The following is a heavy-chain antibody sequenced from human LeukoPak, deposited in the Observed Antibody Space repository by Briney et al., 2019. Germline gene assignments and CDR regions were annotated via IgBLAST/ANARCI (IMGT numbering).Heavy chain of an antibody. CDR2: IYSSGST. V-gene: IGHV4-4*07. CDR1: GGSISSYY. Sequence: SETLSLTCTVSGGSISSYYWSWIRQPAGKGLEWIGRIYSSGSTNYNPSLKSRVTMSVDTSKNQFSLNLSSVTAADTAVYYCAREGGGKGYYYYYMDVWGKGTTVTVSS. D-gene: IGHD2-15*01. CDR3: AREGGGKGYYYYYMDV. J-gene: IGHJ6*03.